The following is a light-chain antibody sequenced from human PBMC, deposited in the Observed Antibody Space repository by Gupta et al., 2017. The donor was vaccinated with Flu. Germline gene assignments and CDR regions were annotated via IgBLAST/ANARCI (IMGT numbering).Light chain of an antibody. Sequence: QSVLTQPPPASGTPRQSFPISCSGSSSNIGSNTVNWYQQLPGTAPKLLIYSNNQRPSGVPDRFSGSKSGTSASLAISGLQSEDEADYYCAAWDDSLNGPWVFGGGTKLTVL. CDR3: AAWDDSLNGPWV. CDR2: SNN. CDR1: SSNIGSNT. J-gene: IGLJ3*02. V-gene: IGLV1-44*01.